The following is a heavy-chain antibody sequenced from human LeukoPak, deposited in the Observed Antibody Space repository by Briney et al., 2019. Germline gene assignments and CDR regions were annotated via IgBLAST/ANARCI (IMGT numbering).Heavy chain of an antibody. CDR1: GGSISSYY. D-gene: IGHD2/OR15-2a*01. V-gene: IGHV4-59*08. CDR2: ISDIGSI. CDR3: AGHHPRNTVDF. J-gene: IGHJ4*02. Sequence: ASETLSLTCTVSGGSISSYYWSWIRQPPGKGLEWIAYISDIGSINYNPSLKSRVTISLDTSKDQFSLKLSSVTAADTAVYYCAGHHPRNTVDFWGQGTLVTVSS.